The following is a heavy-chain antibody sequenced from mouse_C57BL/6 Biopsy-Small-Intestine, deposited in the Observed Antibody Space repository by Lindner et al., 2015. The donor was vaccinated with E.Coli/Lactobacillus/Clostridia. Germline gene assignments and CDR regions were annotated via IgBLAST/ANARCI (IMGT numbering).Heavy chain of an antibody. CDR2: ISSGSSTI. Sequence: VQLQESGGGLVKPGGSLKLSCAASGFTFSDYGMHWVRQAPEKGLEWVAYISSGSSTICYADTVKGRFTISRDNAKNTLFLQMTSLRSEDTAMYYCARQGLRGDFDYWGQGTTLTVSS. CDR1: GFTFSDYG. V-gene: IGHV5-17*01. CDR3: ARQGLRGDFDY. J-gene: IGHJ2*01. D-gene: IGHD2-4*01.